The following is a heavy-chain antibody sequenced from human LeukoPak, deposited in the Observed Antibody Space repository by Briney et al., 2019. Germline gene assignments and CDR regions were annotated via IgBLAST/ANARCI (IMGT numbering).Heavy chain of an antibody. CDR2: INHSGST. CDR3: ARSDEGYIDY. Sequence: SETLSLTCAVYGVSFSGYYWSWIRQPPGKGLEWIGEINHSGSTNYNPSLKSRVTISVDTSKNQFSLKLSSVTAADTAVYYCARSDEGYIDYWGQGTLVTVSS. V-gene: IGHV4-34*01. J-gene: IGHJ4*02. CDR1: GVSFSGYY.